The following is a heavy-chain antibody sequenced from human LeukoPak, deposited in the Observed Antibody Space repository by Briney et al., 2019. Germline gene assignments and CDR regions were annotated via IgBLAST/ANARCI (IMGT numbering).Heavy chain of an antibody. CDR3: ARDEGWSYFDY. CDR1: GGSISSYY. Sequence: SETLSLTCTVSGGSISSYYWSWIRQPPGKGLEWIGYIYYSGSTNYNPSLKSRVTISVDTSENQFSLKLSSVTAADTAVYYCARDEGWSYFDYWGQGTLVTVSS. J-gene: IGHJ4*02. D-gene: IGHD2-15*01. V-gene: IGHV4-59*01. CDR2: IYYSGST.